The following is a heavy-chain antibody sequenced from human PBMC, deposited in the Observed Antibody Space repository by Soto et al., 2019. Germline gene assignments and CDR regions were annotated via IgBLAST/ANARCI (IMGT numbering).Heavy chain of an antibody. V-gene: IGHV1-2*04. J-gene: IGHJ6*02. Sequence: ASVKVSCKASGYTFTGYYMHWVRQAPGQGLEWMGWINPNSGGTNYAQKFQGWVTMTKDTSISTXXXXXSRLXSDVTAVYYCARDGIAAPGPYYYGMDVWGQGTTXTXS. CDR2: INPNSGGT. D-gene: IGHD6-25*01. CDR3: ARDGIAAPGPYYYGMDV. CDR1: GYTFTGYY.